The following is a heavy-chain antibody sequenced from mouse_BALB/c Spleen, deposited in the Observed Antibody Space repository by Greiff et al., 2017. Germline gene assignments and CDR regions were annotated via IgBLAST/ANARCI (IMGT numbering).Heavy chain of an antibody. CDR1: GYTFTSYV. J-gene: IGHJ4*01. CDR2: INPYNDGT. Sequence: EVQLQQSGPELVKPGASVKMSCKASGYTFTSYVMYWVKQKPGQGLEWIGYINPYNDGTKYNEKFKGQVTLTTDNSSSTAYMELSSLTSEDTAVYYCARGDYKYPYAMDYWGQGTSVTVSS. D-gene: IGHD2-14*01. CDR3: ARGDYKYPYAMDY. V-gene: IGHV1-14*01.